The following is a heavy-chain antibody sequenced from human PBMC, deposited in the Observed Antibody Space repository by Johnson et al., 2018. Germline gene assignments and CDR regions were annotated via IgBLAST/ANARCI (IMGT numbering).Heavy chain of an antibody. CDR1: GGSFSGYY. Sequence: QVQLQQWGAGLLKPSETLSLTCAVYGGSFSGYYWSWIRQPPGKGLEWIGEINHSGSTNYNPSLKSRVTISVDTSKNQFPLKLSSVTAADTAVYYCALYYYGSGSSQGDEYFQHWGQGTLVTVSS. CDR2: INHSGST. D-gene: IGHD3-10*01. CDR3: ALYYYGSGSSQGDEYFQH. J-gene: IGHJ1*01. V-gene: IGHV4-34*01.